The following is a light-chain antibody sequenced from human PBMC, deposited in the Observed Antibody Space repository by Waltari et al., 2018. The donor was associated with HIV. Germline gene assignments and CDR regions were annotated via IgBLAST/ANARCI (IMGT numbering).Light chain of an antibody. CDR2: EVT. V-gene: IGLV2-14*01. Sequence: QSALTQPASVSGSPGQSITISCTGTNSDVGGYNYVPWYQQHPGQAPRLIIFEVTKRPPGISTRFSGSKSGNSASLTIAGLQAEDEADDYCDSYTPQSFHVFGSGTRVTVL. CDR3: DSYTPQSFHV. CDR1: NSDVGGYNY. J-gene: IGLJ1*01.